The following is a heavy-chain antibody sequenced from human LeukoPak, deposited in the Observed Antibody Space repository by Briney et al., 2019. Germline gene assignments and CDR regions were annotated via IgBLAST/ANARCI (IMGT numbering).Heavy chain of an antibody. D-gene: IGHD5-18*01. CDR2: IYYSGNT. J-gene: IGHJ4*02. CDR1: GGSISSSDYY. CDR3: ARYPTAMVSFDY. Sequence: PSETLSLTCTVSGGSISSSDYYWGWIRQPPGKGLEWIGRIYYSGNTYYNPSLKSRVTISVDTSKNQFSLRLSFVTAADTAVYYCARYPTAMVSFDYWGQGTLVAVSS. V-gene: IGHV4-39*01.